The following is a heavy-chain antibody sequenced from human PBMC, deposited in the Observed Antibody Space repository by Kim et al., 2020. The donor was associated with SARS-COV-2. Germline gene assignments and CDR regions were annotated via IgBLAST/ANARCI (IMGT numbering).Heavy chain of an antibody. CDR2: ISWNSGSI. D-gene: IGHD3-10*01. CDR3: AKDYGFGELFH. CDR1: GFTFDDYA. J-gene: IGHJ4*02. V-gene: IGHV3-9*01. Sequence: GGSLRLSCAASGFTFDDYAMHWVRQAPGKGLEWVSGISWNSGSIGYADSVKGRFTISRDNAKNSLYLQMNSLRAEDTALYYCAKDYGFGELFHWGQGTLVTVSS.